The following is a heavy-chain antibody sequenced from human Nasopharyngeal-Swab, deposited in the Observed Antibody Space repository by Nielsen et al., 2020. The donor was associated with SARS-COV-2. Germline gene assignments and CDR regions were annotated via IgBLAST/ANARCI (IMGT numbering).Heavy chain of an antibody. D-gene: IGHD6-19*01. CDR3: AKASNPAVAGDFDY. CDR2: ISWNGGSI. CDR1: GFTFDDYA. V-gene: IGHV3-9*01. J-gene: IGHJ4*02. Sequence: GGSLRLSCAASGFTFDDYAMHWVRQAPGKGLEWVSGISWNGGSIGYADSVKGRFTISRDNAKNSLYLQMNSLRAEDTALYYCAKASNPAVAGDFDYWGQGTLVTVSS.